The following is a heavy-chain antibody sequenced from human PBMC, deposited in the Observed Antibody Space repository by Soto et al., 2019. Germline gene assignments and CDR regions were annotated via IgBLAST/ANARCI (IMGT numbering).Heavy chain of an antibody. J-gene: IGHJ5*02. Sequence: GGALRLSSAASGFTFSSYWMHWVRQAPGKGLVWVSRINSDGSSTSYADSVKGRFTISRDNAKNTLYLQMNSLRAEDTAVYYCARGPYDFWSGYYTNWFDPWGQGTLVTVSS. D-gene: IGHD3-3*01. CDR1: GFTFSSYW. V-gene: IGHV3-74*01. CDR2: INSDGSST. CDR3: ARGPYDFWSGYYTNWFDP.